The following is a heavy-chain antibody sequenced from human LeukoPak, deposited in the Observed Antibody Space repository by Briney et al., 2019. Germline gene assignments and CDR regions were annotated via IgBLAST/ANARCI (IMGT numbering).Heavy chain of an antibody. V-gene: IGHV3-23*01. CDR1: GFTFTNYA. CDR3: AKARLSTGWAYNDY. Sequence: GGSLRLSCAASGFTFTNYAMSWVRQAPGKGLELVSAIVGGGGTTFYADSVKGRFTISRDNAKNTVSLQMNFLRAEDTAVYYCAKARLSTGWAYNDYWGQGTLVTVSS. D-gene: IGHD6-19*01. J-gene: IGHJ4*02. CDR2: IVGGGGTT.